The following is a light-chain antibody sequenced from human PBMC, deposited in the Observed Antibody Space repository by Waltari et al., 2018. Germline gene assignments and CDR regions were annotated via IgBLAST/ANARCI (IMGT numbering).Light chain of an antibody. CDR2: QDS. V-gene: IGLV3-1*01. CDR1: KLGDKY. CDR3: QAWDSSTGV. J-gene: IGLJ2*01. Sequence: SYELTQQPSVSVSPGKTARITCSGDKLGDKYACWYQQKPGQSPVLVIYQDSKRPSGIPGRFSGSNSGNTATLTISGTQAMDEADYSCQAWDSSTGVFGGGTKLTVL.